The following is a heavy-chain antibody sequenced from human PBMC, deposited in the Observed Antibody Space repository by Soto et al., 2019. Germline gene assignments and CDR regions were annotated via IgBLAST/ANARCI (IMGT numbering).Heavy chain of an antibody. Sequence: GASVKVSCNASAGTFSSYAISWVRQAPGQGLEWMGGIIPIFGTANYAQKFQGRVTITADESTSTAYMELSSLRSEDTAVYYCASPYYYDSSGYYTRYYYYYGMDVWGQGTTVTVSS. CDR2: IIPIFGTA. CDR3: ASPYYYDSSGYYTRYYYYYGMDV. CDR1: AGTFSSYA. V-gene: IGHV1-69*13. D-gene: IGHD3-22*01. J-gene: IGHJ6*02.